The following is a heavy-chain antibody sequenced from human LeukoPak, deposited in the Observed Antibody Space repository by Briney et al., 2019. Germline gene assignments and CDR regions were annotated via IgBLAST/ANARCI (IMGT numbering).Heavy chain of an antibody. D-gene: IGHD6-13*01. CDR1: GFNVSSNY. CDR3: ARVGSSNRYGMDV. J-gene: IGHJ6*02. V-gene: IGHV3-66*01. CDR2: IYRGGST. Sequence: GGSLRLSCAAPGFNVSSNYMSWVRQAPGKGLEWVSVIYRGGSTYYAGSVKGRFIISRDNSKNTLYLQMNSLRTEDTGAYYCARVGSSNRYGMDVWGQGTTVTVSS.